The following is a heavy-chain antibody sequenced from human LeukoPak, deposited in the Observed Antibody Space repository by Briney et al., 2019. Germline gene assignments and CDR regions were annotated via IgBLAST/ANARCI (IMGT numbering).Heavy chain of an antibody. Sequence: PGGSLRLSCAASGFTFSSYGMHWVRQAPGKGLEWVAVIWNDGSNKYYADSVKGRFTISRDNSKNTLYLQMNSLRADDTAVYYCARAPEKYCITPRCFFHPGGRGPLVPVPS. CDR1: GFTFSSYG. CDR3: ARAPEKYCITPRCFFHP. D-gene: IGHD2/OR15-2a*01. CDR2: IWNDGSNK. J-gene: IGHJ1*01. V-gene: IGHV3-33*01.